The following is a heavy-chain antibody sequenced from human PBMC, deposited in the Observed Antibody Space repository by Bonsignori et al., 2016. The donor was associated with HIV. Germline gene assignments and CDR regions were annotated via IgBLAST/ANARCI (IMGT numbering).Heavy chain of an antibody. J-gene: IGHJ4*02. CDR2: IDHSGST. CDR1: GGSFSGYY. V-gene: IGHV4-34*01. Sequence: SETLSLTCAVYGGSFSGYYWSWIRQTPEKGLEFIGEIDHSGSTNYNPSLKSRLTMSLDTSRYQVSLNLTSVTAADTAAFYCARRGSVTSPITLWGRGTQVTVSS. D-gene: IGHD4-17*01. CDR3: ARRGSVTSPITL.